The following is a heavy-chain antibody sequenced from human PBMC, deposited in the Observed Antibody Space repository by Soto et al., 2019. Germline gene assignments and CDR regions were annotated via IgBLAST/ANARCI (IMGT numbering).Heavy chain of an antibody. V-gene: IGHV4-39*01. CDR2: IYYSGST. D-gene: IGHD6-19*01. CDR3: ARSTELAGTYYYYYGMDV. CDR1: GGSISSSSYY. Sequence: LCLTCTVSGGSISSSSYYWGWIRQPPGKGLEWVGGIYYSGSTYYNLSLKSRVTIYVDTSKNQFSLKLSSVTAADTAVYYCARSTELAGTYYYYYGMDVWGQGTTVTVSS. J-gene: IGHJ6*02.